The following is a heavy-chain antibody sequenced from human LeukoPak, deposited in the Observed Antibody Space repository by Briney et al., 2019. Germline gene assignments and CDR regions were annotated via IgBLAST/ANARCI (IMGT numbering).Heavy chain of an antibody. CDR1: GFTFSSYA. J-gene: IGHJ4*02. D-gene: IGHD3-22*01. Sequence: GRSLRLSCAASGFTFSSYAMHWVRQAPGKGLEWVAVISYDGSNKYYADSVKGRFTISRDNSKNTLYLQMNSLRAEDTAVCYCAVATPYYYDSSGYYPLGYWGQGTLVTVSS. V-gene: IGHV3-30*04. CDR3: AVATPYYYDSSGYYPLGY. CDR2: ISYDGSNK.